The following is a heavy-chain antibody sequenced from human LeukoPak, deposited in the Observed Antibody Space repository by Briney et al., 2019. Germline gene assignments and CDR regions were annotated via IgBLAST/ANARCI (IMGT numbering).Heavy chain of an antibody. Sequence: GGSLRLSCAASGFFFSNYPIHGVRQAPGKGREGVAVMSSEGTYKYCGDSVKGRFTISRDSFKNTVYLHMESLRAGDAAVYYCPPEEGHCYTTSCYGIAYWGQGTLVAVSS. CDR3: PPEEGHCYTTSCYGIAY. J-gene: IGHJ4*02. V-gene: IGHV3-30*04. D-gene: IGHD2-2*01. CDR2: MSSEGTYK. CDR1: GFFFSNYP.